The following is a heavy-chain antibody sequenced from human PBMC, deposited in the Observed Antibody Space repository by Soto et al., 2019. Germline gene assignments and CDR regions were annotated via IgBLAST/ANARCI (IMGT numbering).Heavy chain of an antibody. J-gene: IGHJ6*02. Sequence: GASVKVSCKASGYTFTGYDINWVRQATGQGLEWMGWMNPNSGNTGYAQKFQGRVTMTRNTSISTAYMELSSLRSEDTAVYYCASSVDTAIGDYYYGMDVWGQGTTVTVSS. CDR1: GYTFTGYD. V-gene: IGHV1-8*01. CDR2: MNPNSGNT. D-gene: IGHD5-18*01. CDR3: ASSVDTAIGDYYYGMDV.